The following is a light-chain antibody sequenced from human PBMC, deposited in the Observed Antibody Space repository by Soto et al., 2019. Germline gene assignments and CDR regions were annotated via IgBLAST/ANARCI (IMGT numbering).Light chain of an antibody. V-gene: IGKV3-15*01. Sequence: EIVMTQSPATLSVSPGERATLSCRASQSVSGNLAWYQQKPGQAPRLLIYGASTRATGIPARLSGSGSGTAFTLTISRLQSEDFAVYYCQQYNNWPPGTFGQGTKVEIK. CDR3: QQYNNWPPGT. J-gene: IGKJ1*01. CDR1: QSVSGN. CDR2: GAS.